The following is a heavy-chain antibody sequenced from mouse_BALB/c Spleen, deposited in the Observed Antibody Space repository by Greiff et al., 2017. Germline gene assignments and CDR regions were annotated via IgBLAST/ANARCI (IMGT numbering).Heavy chain of an antibody. D-gene: IGHD1-1*01. Sequence: EVQLQESGPGLVKPSQSLSLTCTVTGYSITSDYAWNWIRQFPGNKLEWMGYISYSGSTSYNPSLKSRISITRDTSKNQFFLQLNSVTTEDTATYYCARGDYYGSSYGDYWGQGTSVTVSS. J-gene: IGHJ4*01. CDR3: ARGDYYGSSYGDY. V-gene: IGHV3-2*02. CDR1: GYSITSDYA. CDR2: ISYSGST.